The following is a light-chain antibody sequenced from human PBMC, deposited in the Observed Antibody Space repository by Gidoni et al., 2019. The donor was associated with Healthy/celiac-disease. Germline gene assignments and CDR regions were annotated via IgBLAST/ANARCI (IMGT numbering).Light chain of an antibody. Sequence: QSVLTQPPSASGTPGQRVTLSCSGSSSNIGSNTVNWYQQLPGTAPKLLIYSNNQRPSGVPDRFSGSKSDTSASLAISGLQSEDEADYYCAAWDDSLNVWVFGGGTKLTVL. CDR2: SNN. CDR1: SSNIGSNT. V-gene: IGLV1-44*01. CDR3: AAWDDSLNVWV. J-gene: IGLJ3*02.